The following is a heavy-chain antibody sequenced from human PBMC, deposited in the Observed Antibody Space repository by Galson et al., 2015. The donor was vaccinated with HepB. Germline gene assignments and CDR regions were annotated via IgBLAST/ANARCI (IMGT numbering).Heavy chain of an antibody. J-gene: IGHJ4*02. V-gene: IGHV3-11*01. D-gene: IGHD3-16*01. CDR1: GFTFSDYY. CDR3: ARDFFADHRGGAYFDY. CDR2: ISSSGSTI. Sequence: SLRLSCAASGFTFSDYYMSWIRQAPGKGLEWVSYISSSGSTIYYADSVKGRFTISRDNAKNSLYLQMNSLRAEDTAVYYCARDFFADHRGGAYFDYWGQGTLVTVSS.